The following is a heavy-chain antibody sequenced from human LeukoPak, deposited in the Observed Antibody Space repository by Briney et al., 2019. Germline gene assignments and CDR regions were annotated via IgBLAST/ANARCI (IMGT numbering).Heavy chain of an antibody. CDR1: VFTFSSYA. CDR2: ISYSGDST. CDR3: AKDSTTVTTGRGNFDY. V-gene: IGHV3-23*01. Sequence: GGSLRLSCAVSVFTFSSYAMSWVRQAPGKGLEWVSGISYSGDSTYYADSVKGRFTISRDNSKNTLYLQMSSLRVEDTAIYYCAKDSTTVTTGRGNFDYWGQGTLVTVSS. J-gene: IGHJ4*02. D-gene: IGHD4-17*01.